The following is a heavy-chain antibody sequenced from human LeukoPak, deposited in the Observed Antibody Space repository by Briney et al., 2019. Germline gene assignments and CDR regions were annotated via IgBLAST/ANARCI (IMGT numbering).Heavy chain of an antibody. CDR2: IYYSGST. D-gene: IGHD3-10*01. CDR3: ARDVNYGSGSQSRFDP. CDR1: GGSISSGDYD. J-gene: IGHJ5*02. V-gene: IGHV4-30-4*01. Sequence: SQTLSLTCTVSGGSISSGDYDWSWIRQPPGKGLERIGYIYYSGSTYYNPSLKSRVTISVGTSKNQFSLKLSSVTAADTAVYYCARDVNYGSGSQSRFDPWGQGTLVTVSS.